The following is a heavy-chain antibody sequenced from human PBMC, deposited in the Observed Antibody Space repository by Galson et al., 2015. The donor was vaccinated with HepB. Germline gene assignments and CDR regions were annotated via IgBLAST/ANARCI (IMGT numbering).Heavy chain of an antibody. D-gene: IGHD6-13*01. V-gene: IGHV3-23*01. CDR2: ISGSGGST. CDR1: GFTFSSYA. J-gene: IGHJ6*02. Sequence: SLRLSCAASGFTFSSYAMSWVRQAPGKGLEWVSAISGSGGSTYYADSVKGRFTISRDNSKNTLYLQMNSLRAEDTAVYYCAKDPAAYYYYYGMDVWGQGTTVTVSS. CDR3: AKDPAAYYYYYGMDV.